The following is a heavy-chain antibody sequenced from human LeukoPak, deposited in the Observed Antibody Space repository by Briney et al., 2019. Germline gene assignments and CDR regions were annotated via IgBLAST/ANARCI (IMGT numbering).Heavy chain of an antibody. V-gene: IGHV1-24*01. CDR3: ATAYYASGGYYYYGMDV. D-gene: IGHD3-10*01. J-gene: IGHJ6*02. CDR1: GYTLTELS. CDR2: FDPEDGET. Sequence: GASVKVSCKVSGYTLTELSMHWVRQAPGKGLEWTGGFDPEDGETIYAQKFQGRVTMTEDASTDTAYMELSSLRSEDTAVYYCATAYYASGGYYYYGMDVWGQGTTVTVSS.